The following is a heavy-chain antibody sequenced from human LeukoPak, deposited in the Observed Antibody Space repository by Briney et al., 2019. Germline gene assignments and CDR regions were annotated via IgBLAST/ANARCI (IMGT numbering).Heavy chain of an antibody. Sequence: ASVKVSCKASGYTFSNYGITWMRQAPGQGLEWMGWINPNSGGTNYAQNFQGRVTMTRDTSISTAYMELSRLRSDDTAVYYCARDKSWDYWGQGTLVTVSS. J-gene: IGHJ4*02. V-gene: IGHV1-2*02. CDR1: GYTFSNYG. CDR3: ARDKSWDY. CDR2: INPNSGGT.